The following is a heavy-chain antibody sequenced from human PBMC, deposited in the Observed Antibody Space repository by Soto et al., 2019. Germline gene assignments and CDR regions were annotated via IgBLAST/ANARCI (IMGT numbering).Heavy chain of an antibody. CDR2: ISGSGGST. Sequence: GGSLRLSCAASGFTFSNAWMSWVRQAPGKGLEWVSAISGSGGSTYYADSVKGRFTISRDNSKNTLYLQMNSLRAEDTAVYYYATGVAVAGKDGWGQGTLVTVSS. CDR1: GFTFSNAW. D-gene: IGHD6-19*01. CDR3: ATGVAVAGKDG. V-gene: IGHV3-23*01. J-gene: IGHJ4*02.